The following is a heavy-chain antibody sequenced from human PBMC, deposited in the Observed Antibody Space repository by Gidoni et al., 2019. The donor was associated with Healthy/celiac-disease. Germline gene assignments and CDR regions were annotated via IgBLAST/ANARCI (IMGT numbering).Heavy chain of an antibody. Sequence: QVQLVQSGAEVKKPGSSVKVSCKASGRTFSSYTISWVRQDPGQGLEWMGRISPNLGIANYAQKCQGRVTITADKSTSTAYMELSSLRSEDKAVYNCARGDARNLLDYWGQGTLVTVSS. CDR1: GRTFSSYT. CDR2: ISPNLGIA. J-gene: IGHJ4*02. V-gene: IGHV1-69*02. CDR3: ARGDARNLLDY. D-gene: IGHD3-10*01.